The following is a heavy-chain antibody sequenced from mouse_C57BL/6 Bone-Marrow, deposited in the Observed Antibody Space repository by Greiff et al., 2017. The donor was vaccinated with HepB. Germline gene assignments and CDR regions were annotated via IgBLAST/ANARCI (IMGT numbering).Heavy chain of an antibody. CDR3: ARYYASSYWFAF. V-gene: IGHV1-39*01. J-gene: IGHJ3*01. CDR1: GYSFTDYN. Sequence: EVQVVESGPELVKPGASVKISCKASGYSFTDYNMNWVKQSNGKSLEWIGVINPNYGTTSYNQKFKGKATLTVDKSSSTAYMQLNSLSSEDSAVYYCARYYASSYWFAFWGQGTLVTVSA. CDR2: INPNYGTT. D-gene: IGHD1-1*01.